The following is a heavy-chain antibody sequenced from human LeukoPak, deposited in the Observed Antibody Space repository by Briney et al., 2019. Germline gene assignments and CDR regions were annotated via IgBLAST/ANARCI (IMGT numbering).Heavy chain of an antibody. CDR1: GASASSSY. CDR3: ARAAARGDRSRFYSGGWYYFDN. CDR2: ISDTGST. V-gene: IGHV4-59*08. J-gene: IGHJ4*02. Sequence: PSETLSLTCTVSGASASSSYCIWIRQPPGKGLEGICYISDTGSTNYNPSLKGRVTISIPSSPTPFSLELGSVTAAATAMYYCARAAARGDRSRFYSGGWYYFDNWGQGTLVTVSS. D-gene: IGHD6-19*01.